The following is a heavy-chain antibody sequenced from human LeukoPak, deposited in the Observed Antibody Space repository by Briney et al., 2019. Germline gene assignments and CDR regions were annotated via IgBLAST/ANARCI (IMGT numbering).Heavy chain of an antibody. Sequence: GGSLRLSCRLSGFTLGDHAMSWVRQAPGKGLEWVGFIRSVAYRGTTEYAASVKGRFTISRVDSKGVVHLQMNALKSEDTAVYYCSRGPIQLWVHNGMDVWGQGTTVTVSS. J-gene: IGHJ6*02. D-gene: IGHD5-18*01. V-gene: IGHV3-49*04. CDR2: IRSVAYRGTT. CDR1: GFTLGDHA. CDR3: SRGPIQLWVHNGMDV.